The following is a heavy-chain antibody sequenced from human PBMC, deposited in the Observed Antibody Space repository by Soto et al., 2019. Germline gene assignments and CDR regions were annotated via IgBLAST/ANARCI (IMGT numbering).Heavy chain of an antibody. CDR2: IIPLYGTE. CDR1: GGTFNRYG. Sequence: QDHLAQSGAEVKKPGSSVTVSCKASGGTFNRYGISWVRQAPGQGLDWMGVIIPLYGTENYAQKFQVRVSITADKSTSTAYMDLSSLRSDDTAVYYCARVRVIRGVIPSHFGLWGQGTLVTVSS. D-gene: IGHD3-10*01. J-gene: IGHJ4*02. CDR3: ARVRVIRGVIPSHFGL. V-gene: IGHV1-69*06.